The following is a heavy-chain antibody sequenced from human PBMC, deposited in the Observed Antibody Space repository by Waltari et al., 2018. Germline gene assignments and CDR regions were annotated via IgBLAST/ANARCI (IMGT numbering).Heavy chain of an antibody. Sequence: QVQLQESGPGLVKPSQTLSLTCTVSGGSISSGSYYWSWIRKPAGKGLEWIVRIYTSGSTNYNPSLKSRVTISVDTSKNQFSLKLSSVTAADTAVYYCARAPHYYDSSGYDYWGQGTLVTVSS. CDR1: GGSISSGSYY. CDR3: ARAPHYYDSSGYDY. CDR2: IYTSGST. V-gene: IGHV4-61*02. D-gene: IGHD3-22*01. J-gene: IGHJ4*02.